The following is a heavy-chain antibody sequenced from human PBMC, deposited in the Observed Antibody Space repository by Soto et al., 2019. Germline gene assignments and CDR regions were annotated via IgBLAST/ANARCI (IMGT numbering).Heavy chain of an antibody. V-gene: IGHV3-73*02. CDR1: GFTFSGSA. J-gene: IGHJ6*02. CDR3: SNHVDV. Sequence: EVQLVESGGGLVQPGGSLKLSCAASGFTFSGSAMHWVRQASGKGLEWVGRIRSKANSYATAYAASVKGRFTISRDDSKNTAYLKMNSLKTEDTAVYYCSNHVDVWGQGTTVTVSS. CDR2: IRSKANSYAT.